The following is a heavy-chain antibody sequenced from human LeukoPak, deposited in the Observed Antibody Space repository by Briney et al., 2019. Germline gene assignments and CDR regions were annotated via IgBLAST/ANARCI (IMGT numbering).Heavy chain of an antibody. CDR1: GFTFSSYG. CDR3: ARRPYDYDILTGYYTTVGLDI. J-gene: IGHJ3*02. CDR2: IWYDGSNK. Sequence: PGGSLRLSCAASGFTFSSYGMHWVRQAPGKGLEWVAVIWYDGSNKYYADSVKGRFTISRDNSKNTLYLQMNSLRAEDTAVYYCARRPYDYDILTGYYTTVGLDIWGQGTMVTVSS. V-gene: IGHV3-33*01. D-gene: IGHD3-9*01.